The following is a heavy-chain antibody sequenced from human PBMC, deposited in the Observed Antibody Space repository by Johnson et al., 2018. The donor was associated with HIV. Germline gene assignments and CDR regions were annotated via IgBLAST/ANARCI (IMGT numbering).Heavy chain of an antibody. V-gene: IGHV3-9*01. CDR1: GFTFDDYA. CDR3: AKDMGATIDRDAFDI. CDR2: ISWNSGSI. J-gene: IGHJ3*02. D-gene: IGHD1-26*01. Sequence: QLVESGGGLVQPGRSLRLSCAASGFTFDDYAMHWVRQAPGKGLEWVSGISWNSGSIGYADSVKGRFTISRDNAKNSLYLQMNSLRAEDTALYYCAKDMGATIDRDAFDIWGQGTMVTVSS.